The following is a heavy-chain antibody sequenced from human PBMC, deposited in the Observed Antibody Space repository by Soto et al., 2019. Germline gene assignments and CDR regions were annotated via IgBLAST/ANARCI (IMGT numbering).Heavy chain of an antibody. CDR3: ARDWSYVWGSYRSGAWFDP. D-gene: IGHD3-16*02. V-gene: IGHV1-69*12. CDR2: IIPIFGTA. J-gene: IGHJ5*02. CDR1: GGTFSSYA. Sequence: QVQLVQSGAEVKKPGSSVKVSCKASGGTFSSYAISWVRQAPGQGLEWMGGIIPIFGTANYAQKFQGRVTITADESKSTAYMELSSLGSEDTAVYYCARDWSYVWGSYRSGAWFDPWGQGTLVTVSS.